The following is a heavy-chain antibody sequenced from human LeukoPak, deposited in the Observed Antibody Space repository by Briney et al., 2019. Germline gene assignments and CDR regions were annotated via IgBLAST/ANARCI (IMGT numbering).Heavy chain of an antibody. J-gene: IGHJ4*02. CDR1: GFTFSNYW. CDR3: ARDRVGGYDLDY. V-gene: IGHV3-7*01. D-gene: IGHD5-12*01. CDR2: IKHDGTDK. Sequence: PGGSLRLSCAASGFTFSNYWMSWVRQAPGKGLEWMANIKHDGTDKYYVDSVEGRFTISRDNAKNSLFLQMNSLRAEDTAVYYCARDRVGGYDLDYWGQGTLVTVSS.